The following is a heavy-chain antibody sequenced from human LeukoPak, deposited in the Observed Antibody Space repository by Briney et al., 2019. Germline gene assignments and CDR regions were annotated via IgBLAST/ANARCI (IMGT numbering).Heavy chain of an antibody. CDR2: IKQDGSEK. V-gene: IGHV3-7*01. Sequence: GGSLRLSCAASGFTFTTYWMSWVRQAPGKGLEWVANIKQDGSEKYYVDSVKGRFTISRDNAKKSLYLQMDSLRGEDTALYYCARDSVDCRGCAFDLWGQGTMVTVSS. CDR3: ARDSVDCRGCAFDL. D-gene: IGHD3-10*01. J-gene: IGHJ3*01. CDR1: GFTFTTYW.